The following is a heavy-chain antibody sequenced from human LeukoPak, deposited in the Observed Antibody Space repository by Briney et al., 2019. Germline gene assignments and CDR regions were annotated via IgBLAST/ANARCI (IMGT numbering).Heavy chain of an antibody. CDR3: AKGGHNYDLCGFNY. D-gene: IGHD3-3*01. Sequence: PGGSLRLSCAASVFSSCIYGMCWVRQAPGKGLEWVSSISGNGASTYYGDSVKGRFTISRDNSKNTVYVQMNSLRDEDTAVYYCAKGGHNYDLCGFNYWGRGTLVTVSS. CDR2: ISGNGAST. V-gene: IGHV3-23*01. J-gene: IGHJ4*02. CDR1: VFSSCIYG.